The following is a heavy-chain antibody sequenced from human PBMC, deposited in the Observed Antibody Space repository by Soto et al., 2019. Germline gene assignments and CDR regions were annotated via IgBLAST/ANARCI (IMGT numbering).Heavy chain of an antibody. D-gene: IGHD3-3*01. CDR3: AKDLGKLRFLEWLLFGAFDI. J-gene: IGHJ3*02. V-gene: IGHV3-23*01. CDR1: GFTFSSYA. CDR2: ISGSGGST. Sequence: LSLSCAASGFTFSSYAMSWVRQAPGKGLEWVSAISGSGGSTYYADSVKGRFTISRDNSKNTLYLQMNSLRAEDTAVYYCAKDLGKLRFLEWLLFGAFDIWGQGTMVTVSS.